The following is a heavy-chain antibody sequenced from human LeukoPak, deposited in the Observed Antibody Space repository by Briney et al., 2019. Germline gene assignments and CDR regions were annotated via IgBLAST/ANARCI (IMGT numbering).Heavy chain of an antibody. CDR1: GGSISSSSYH. J-gene: IGHJ4*02. D-gene: IGHD3-10*01. Sequence: SETLSLTCAVYGGSISSSSYHWGWIRQPPGKGLEWIGSIYYSGSTYYNPSLKSRVTISVDTSKHQFSLKLSSVTAADTAVYYCARVNNLYYGGFDYWGQGTLVTVSS. CDR3: ARVNNLYYGGFDY. V-gene: IGHV4-39*01. CDR2: IYYSGST.